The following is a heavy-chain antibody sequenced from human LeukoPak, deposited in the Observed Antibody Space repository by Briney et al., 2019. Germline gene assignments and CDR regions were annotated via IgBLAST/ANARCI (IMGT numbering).Heavy chain of an antibody. CDR2: INSDGSSV. V-gene: IGHV3-74*01. Sequence: GGSLRLSCAASGFTFSNYWMHWVRQVPGKGLVWVSRINSDGSSVTYADSVKGRFTISRDNAKNTLYLQMNSLRAEDTAVYYCARVHTNNGDYVPYGMDVWGQGTTVTVSS. CDR3: ARVHTNNGDYVPYGMDV. J-gene: IGHJ6*02. CDR1: GFTFSNYW. D-gene: IGHD4-17*01.